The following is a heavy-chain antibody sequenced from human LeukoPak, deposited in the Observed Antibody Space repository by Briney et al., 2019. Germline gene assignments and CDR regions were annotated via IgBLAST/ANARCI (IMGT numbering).Heavy chain of an antibody. CDR1: GGSISPYY. V-gene: IGHV4-4*08. J-gene: IGHJ2*01. CDR2: IDPSGSA. CDR3: ARGGTPDLYWYFDL. Sequence: SETLSLTCVVSGGSISPYYWSWIRQSPGKGLEWIGYIDPSGSASYNPSLKSRVTISVDTSKNQFSLKLSSVTAADTAVYYCARGGTPDLYWYFDLWGRGTLVTVSS. D-gene: IGHD2-15*01.